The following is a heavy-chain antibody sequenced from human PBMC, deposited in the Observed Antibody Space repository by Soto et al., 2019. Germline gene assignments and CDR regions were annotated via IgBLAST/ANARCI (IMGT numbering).Heavy chain of an antibody. CDR1: GYTFTSYG. Sequence: ASVKVSCKASGYTFTSYGISWVRQAPGQGLEWMGWISAYNGNTNYAQKLQGRVTMTTDTSTSTAYMELRSLRSDDTAVYHCARADYDFWKLDPWGQGTLVTVSS. J-gene: IGHJ5*02. CDR2: ISAYNGNT. D-gene: IGHD3-3*01. V-gene: IGHV1-18*01. CDR3: ARADYDFWKLDP.